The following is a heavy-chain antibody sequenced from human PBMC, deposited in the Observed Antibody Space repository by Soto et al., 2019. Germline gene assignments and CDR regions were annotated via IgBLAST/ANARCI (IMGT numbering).Heavy chain of an antibody. CDR2: IIPIFGTA. J-gene: IGHJ4*02. V-gene: IGHV1-69*13. D-gene: IGHD6-13*01. Sequence: SVKVSCKASGGTFSSYAISWVRQAPGQGLEWMGGIIPIFGTANYAQKFQGRVTITADESTSTADMELSSRRSEDTAVYYCAREEIAAAGPPDYWVQGTLVTVSS. CDR1: GGTFSSYA. CDR3: AREEIAAAGPPDY.